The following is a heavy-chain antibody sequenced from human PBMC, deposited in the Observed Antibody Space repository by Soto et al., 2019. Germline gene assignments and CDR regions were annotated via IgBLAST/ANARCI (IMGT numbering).Heavy chain of an antibody. CDR3: ARDLSYGLCDY. J-gene: IGHJ4*02. Sequence: QVQLVQSGAEVKKPGASVKVSCKASGYTFTSYGISWVRQAPGQGLEWMGWISAHNGNTKYAQKLQGRGTMTTDTSTSTGYMELRSLRSDDTAVYYCARDLSYGLCDYWGQGALVTVSS. V-gene: IGHV1-18*01. D-gene: IGHD5-18*01. CDR2: ISAHNGNT. CDR1: GYTFTSYG.